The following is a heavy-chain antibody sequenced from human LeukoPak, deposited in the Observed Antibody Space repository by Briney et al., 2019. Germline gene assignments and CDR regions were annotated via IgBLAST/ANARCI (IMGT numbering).Heavy chain of an antibody. CDR1: GFTFSDHY. D-gene: IGHD6-19*01. CDR3: ARDSIEAVAGGYYYMDV. Sequence: GGSLRLSCAASGFTFSDHYMSWVRQAPGKGLEWVSSISSSSYIYYADSVKGRFTISRDNAKSSLYLQMNSLRAEDTAVYYCARDSIEAVAGGYYYMDVWGKGTTVTVSS. J-gene: IGHJ6*03. V-gene: IGHV3-69-1*01. CDR2: ISSSSYI.